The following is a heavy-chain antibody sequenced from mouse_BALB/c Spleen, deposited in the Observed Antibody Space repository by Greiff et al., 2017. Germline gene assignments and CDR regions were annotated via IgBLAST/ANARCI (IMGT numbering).Heavy chain of an antibody. Sequence: VQLQQSGPELVKPGASVKISCKASGYAFSSSWMNWVKQRPGQGLEWIGRIYPGDGDTNYNGKFKGKATLTADKSSSTAYMQLSSLTSVDSAVYFCARWGSYAMDYWGQGTSVTVSS. CDR2: IYPGDGDT. V-gene: IGHV1-82*01. CDR3: ARWGSYAMDY. CDR1: GYAFSSSW. J-gene: IGHJ4*01.